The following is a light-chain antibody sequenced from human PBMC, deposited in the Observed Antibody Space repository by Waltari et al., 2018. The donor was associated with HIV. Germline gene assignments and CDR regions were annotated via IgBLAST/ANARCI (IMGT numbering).Light chain of an antibody. CDR3: AAWDDSLNAWV. CDR2: SNN. J-gene: IGLJ3*02. CDR1: SSNIGRNI. Sequence: QSVLTQPPSASGTPGQRLSLSCSGSSSNIGRNIVNWYQQLPGTAPKLLIYSNNQRPSGVPDRFSGSKSGTSASLAISGLQSEDEADYYCAAWDDSLNAWVFGGGTKLTVL. V-gene: IGLV1-44*01.